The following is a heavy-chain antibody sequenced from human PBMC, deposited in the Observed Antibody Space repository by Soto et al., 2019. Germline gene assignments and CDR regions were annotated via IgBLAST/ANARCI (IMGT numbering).Heavy chain of an antibody. CDR3: ARDSSITPRPLDY. Sequence: GGSLRLSCAASGFTFRDYYMSWIRQAPGKGLEWVSYISSTGSYAKYADSVKGRFTIFRDNAKNSLYLQMNSLRAEDTAVYYCARDSSITPRPLDYWGQGTPVTVSS. J-gene: IGHJ4*02. CDR1: GFTFRDYY. D-gene: IGHD6-6*01. CDR2: ISSTGSYA. V-gene: IGHV3-11*06.